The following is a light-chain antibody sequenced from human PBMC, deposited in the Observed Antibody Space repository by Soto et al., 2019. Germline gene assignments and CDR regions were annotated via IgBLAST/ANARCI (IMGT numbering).Light chain of an antibody. CDR1: QSIGTN. V-gene: IGKV3-15*01. CDR2: GAS. Sequence: ETVMTQSPATLSVSPGDRVTLSCRASQSIGTNLLWFQQSPGQPPRLLISGASDRVAGVPDRFSGSGSGTDFTLTISGLQSEDCAVYYCQQYGSSPKTFGQGTKVEIK. J-gene: IGKJ1*01. CDR3: QQYGSSPKT.